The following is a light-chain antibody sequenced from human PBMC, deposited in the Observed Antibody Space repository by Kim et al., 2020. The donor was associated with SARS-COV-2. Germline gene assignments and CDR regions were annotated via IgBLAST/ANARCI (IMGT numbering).Light chain of an antibody. CDR2: EDN. CDR3: QSYDSSNPDVV. V-gene: IGLV6-57*02. CDR1: SGSIASNY. Sequence: TVTIACPGSSGSIASNYVQWYQQRPGSAPTTVIYEDNQRPSGVPDRISGSIDSSSNSASLTISGLKTEDEADYYCQSYDSSNPDVVFGGGTQLTVL. J-gene: IGLJ2*01.